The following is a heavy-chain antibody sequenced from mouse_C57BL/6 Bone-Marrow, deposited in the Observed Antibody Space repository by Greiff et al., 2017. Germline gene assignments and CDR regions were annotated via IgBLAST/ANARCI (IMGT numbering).Heavy chain of an antibody. D-gene: IGHD1-1*01. CDR3: TTSTVVATDY. Sequence: EVQLQQSGAELVRPGASVKLSCTASGFNIKDDYMHWVKQRPEQGLEWIGWIDPENGDTEYASKFQGKATITADTSSNTAYLPLSSLTSEDTAVYYCTTSTVVATDYWGQGTTLTVSS. V-gene: IGHV14-4*01. CDR1: GFNIKDDY. CDR2: IDPENGDT. J-gene: IGHJ2*01.